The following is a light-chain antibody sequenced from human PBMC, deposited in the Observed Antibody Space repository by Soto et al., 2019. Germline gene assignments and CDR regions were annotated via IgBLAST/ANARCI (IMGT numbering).Light chain of an antibody. CDR3: QQYNSYPIT. CDR2: KAS. V-gene: IGKV1-5*03. Sequence: DIQMTQSPSTLSASVGDRVTITCRASQSINSWLAWHQQKPGKAPKLLIYKASSLESGVPSRFSGSGSGTEFTLTISSLQPDDLATYYCQQYNSYPITFGPGTKVDIK. CDR1: QSINSW. J-gene: IGKJ3*01.